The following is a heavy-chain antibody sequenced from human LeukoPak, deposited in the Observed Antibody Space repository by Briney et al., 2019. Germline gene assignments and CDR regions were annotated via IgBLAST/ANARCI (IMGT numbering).Heavy chain of an antibody. J-gene: IGHJ4*02. D-gene: IGHD1-26*01. V-gene: IGHV3-23*01. CDR2: ISGSGTST. Sequence: PGGSLRLSCAASGFTFNNYAMSWVRQAPGKGLEWVSSISGSGTSTYYADSVKGRFTISRDNSKNTLYLQMNSLRAEDTAVYYCAKSPIVGATFYFDYWGQGTLVTVSS. CDR1: GFTFNNYA. CDR3: AKSPIVGATFYFDY.